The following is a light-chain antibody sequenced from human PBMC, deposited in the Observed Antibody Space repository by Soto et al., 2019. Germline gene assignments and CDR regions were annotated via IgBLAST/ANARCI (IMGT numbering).Light chain of an antibody. J-gene: IGLJ1*01. CDR2: EVR. CDR1: SSDVGGHDY. V-gene: IGLV2-14*01. CDR3: SSYSSTTLV. Sequence: QSALTQPASVCGTPGQSITISCTGTSSDVGGHDYVSWYQQHPGKAPKLIIYEVRNRPSGVSNRFSGSKSGNTASLTISGLQAEDEADYYCSSYSSTTLVFGTGTKVTVL.